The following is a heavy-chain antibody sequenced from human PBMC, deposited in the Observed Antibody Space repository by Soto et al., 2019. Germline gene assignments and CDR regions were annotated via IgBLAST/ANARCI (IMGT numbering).Heavy chain of an antibody. CDR1: GGSVSSGSYY. CDR2: IYYSGST. J-gene: IGHJ2*01. D-gene: IGHD2-15*01. V-gene: IGHV4-61*01. CDR3: ARDRPSPAGYCSGGRCSDWYFDL. Sequence: QVQLQESGPGLVKPSETLSLTCTVSGGSVSSGSYYWSWIRQPPGKGLEWIGYIYYSGSTNYNPSLKSRVTISVDTSKNQFSLKLSSVTAADTAVYYCARDRPSPAGYCSGGRCSDWYFDLWGRGTLVTVSS.